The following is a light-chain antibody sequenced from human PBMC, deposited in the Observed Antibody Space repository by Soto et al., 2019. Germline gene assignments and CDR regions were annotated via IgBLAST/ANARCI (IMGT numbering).Light chain of an antibody. CDR3: QQYSNWPLT. J-gene: IGKJ4*01. CDR2: GAS. Sequence: EIVMTQSPLTLSVSPGERATLSCRASHSVTNSYLAWYQQKPGQAPRLLIFGASTRAAGIPARFSGSGSGTEFTLTISSLQSEDFAVYYCQQYSNWPLTFGGGTKVDIK. CDR1: HSVTNSY. V-gene: IGKV3-15*01.